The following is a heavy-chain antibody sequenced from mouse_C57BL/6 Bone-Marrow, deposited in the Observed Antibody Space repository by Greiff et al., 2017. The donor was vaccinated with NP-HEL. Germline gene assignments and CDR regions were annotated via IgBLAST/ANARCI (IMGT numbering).Heavy chain of an antibody. D-gene: IGHD1-1*01. Sequence: EVKVEESGGGLVQPGGSLKLSCAASGFTFSDYYMYWVRQTPEKRLEWVAYISNGGGSTYYPDTVKGRFTISRDNAKNTLYLQMSRLKSEDTAMYYCARPTLLRYGYFDVWGTGTTVTVSS. V-gene: IGHV5-12*01. CDR2: ISNGGGST. CDR1: GFTFSDYY. J-gene: IGHJ1*03. CDR3: ARPTLLRYGYFDV.